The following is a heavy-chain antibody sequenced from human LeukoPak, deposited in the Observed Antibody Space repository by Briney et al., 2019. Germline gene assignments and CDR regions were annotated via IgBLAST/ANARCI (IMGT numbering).Heavy chain of an antibody. Sequence: PGGSLRLSCAASGFTVSDNYMNWVRQAPEKGLEWVSVIYSGGSTDYADFVQGRFSFSRDNSKNTLYLHLNNLRAEDTAIYYCARGDTPTSTWVSFDIWGQGTMVTVSS. D-gene: IGHD6-13*01. V-gene: IGHV3-53*01. CDR2: IYSGGST. CDR1: GFTVSDNY. CDR3: ARGDTPTSTWVSFDI. J-gene: IGHJ3*02.